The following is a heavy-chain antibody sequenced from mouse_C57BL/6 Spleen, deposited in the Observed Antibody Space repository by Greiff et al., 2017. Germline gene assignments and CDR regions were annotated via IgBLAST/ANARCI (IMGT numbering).Heavy chain of an antibody. J-gene: IGHJ2*01. CDR1: GYTFTGYW. CDR3: ARLNYGSSPDY. CDR2: LLPGSGRT. Sequence: VKLVESGAELMKPGASVKLSCKATGYTFTGYWIEWVKQRHGHGLEWIGELLPGSGRTNYNEKFKGKATFTADTSSNTADMQLSSLTTEDTAIQYCARLNYGSSPDYWGQGTTLTVSS. V-gene: IGHV1-9*01. D-gene: IGHD1-1*01.